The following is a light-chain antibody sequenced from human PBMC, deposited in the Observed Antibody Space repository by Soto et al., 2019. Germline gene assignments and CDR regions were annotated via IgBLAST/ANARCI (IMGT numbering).Light chain of an antibody. J-gene: IGLJ1*01. CDR2: HVT. V-gene: IGLV2-14*03. CDR1: SSDIGHYDY. Sequence: QSALAQPASVSGSPGQSITISCTGTSSDIGHYDYVSWYQQHPGKAPKLMIYHVTYRPSGVSNRYSGSKSGNSASLTISGLQADDEADYYCCSLTTSHTYVFGSGTRVTVL. CDR3: CSLTTSHTYV.